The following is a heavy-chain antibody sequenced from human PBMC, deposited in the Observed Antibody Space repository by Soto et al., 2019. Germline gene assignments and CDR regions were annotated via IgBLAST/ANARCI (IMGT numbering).Heavy chain of an antibody. D-gene: IGHD2-21*02. CDR1: GGSISSYY. Sequence: SETLSLTCTVSGGSISSYYWSWIRQPPGKGLEWIGYIYYSGSTNYNPSLKSRVTISVDTSKNQFSLKLSSVTAADTAVYYCARDTMSAYCGGDFYSHAFDIWGQGTMVTVSS. V-gene: IGHV4-59*01. J-gene: IGHJ3*02. CDR3: ARDTMSAYCGGDFYSHAFDI. CDR2: IYYSGST.